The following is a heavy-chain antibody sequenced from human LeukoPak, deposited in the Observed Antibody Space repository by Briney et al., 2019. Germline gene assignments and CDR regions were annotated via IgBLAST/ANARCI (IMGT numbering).Heavy chain of an antibody. CDR1: GFTFSSYA. V-gene: IGHV3-23*01. CDR2: ISGSGGST. J-gene: IGHJ4*02. D-gene: IGHD2-2*01. Sequence: GGSLRHACAASGFTFSSYAMSWVRQAPGKGLEWVSAISGSGGSTYYADSVKGRFTITRDNSKNTLYLQMNSLRAEDTAVCYCAKDSCSSTSCRAYFDYWGQGTMATLSS. CDR3: AKDSCSSTSCRAYFDY.